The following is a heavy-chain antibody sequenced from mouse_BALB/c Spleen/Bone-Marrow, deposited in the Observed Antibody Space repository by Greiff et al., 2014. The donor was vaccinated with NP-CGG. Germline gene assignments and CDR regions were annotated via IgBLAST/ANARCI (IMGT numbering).Heavy chain of an antibody. V-gene: IGHV1S56*01. J-gene: IGHJ4*01. CDR1: GYTFTSYY. CDR3: ARFYYGSSYAMDY. Sequence: QVQLQQSGLELVKPGASVRISCRASGYTFTSYYIHWVKQRPGQGLEWIGWIYPGNVNTKYNEKFKGKATLTADKSSSTAYMQLSSLTSEDSAVYFCARFYYGSSYAMDYWGQGTSVTVSS. CDR2: IYPGNVNT. D-gene: IGHD1-1*01.